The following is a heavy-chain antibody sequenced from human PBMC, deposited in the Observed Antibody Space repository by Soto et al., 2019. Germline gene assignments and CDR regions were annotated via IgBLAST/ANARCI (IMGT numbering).Heavy chain of an antibody. J-gene: IGHJ6*03. CDR2: IYYSGST. Sequence: SETLSLTCTVSGGSISSSSYYWGWIRQPPGKGLEWIGSIYYSGSTYYNPSLKSRVTISVDTSKNQFSLKLSSVTAADTAVYYCARLSSPRYYYYMDVWAKGPRSPSP. CDR3: ARLSSPRYYYYMDV. V-gene: IGHV4-39*01. D-gene: IGHD6-6*01. CDR1: GGSISSSSYY.